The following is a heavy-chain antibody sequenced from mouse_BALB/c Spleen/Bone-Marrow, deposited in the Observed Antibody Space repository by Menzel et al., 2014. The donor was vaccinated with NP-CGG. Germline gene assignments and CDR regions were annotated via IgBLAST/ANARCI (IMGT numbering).Heavy chain of an antibody. V-gene: IGHV1-19*01. CDR2: VHPYNGGP. J-gene: IGHJ2*01. D-gene: IGHD2-3*01. CDR3: AREGVRLLLLN. Sequence: VQLKESGPELARPGASVKMSCKATGYTFTDYYMDWVKQSHGESFEWIGRVHPYNGGPSYNQKFKGKSTLTVDKSSSTAYMERNSLTSDDSAVYYCAREGVRLLLLNWGQGTTLSVSS. CDR1: GYTFTDYY.